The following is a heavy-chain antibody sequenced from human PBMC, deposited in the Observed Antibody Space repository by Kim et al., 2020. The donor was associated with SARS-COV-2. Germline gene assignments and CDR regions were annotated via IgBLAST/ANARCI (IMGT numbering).Heavy chain of an antibody. V-gene: IGHV4-4*02. CDR3: ARSITIFEVVITFDY. D-gene: IGHD3-3*01. Sequence: SETLSLTCAVSGGSISSSNWWSWVRQPPGKGLEWIGEIYHSGSTNYNPSLKSRVTISVDKSKNQFSLKLNSVTAADTAVYYCARSITIFEVVITFDYWGQGTLVTVSS. CDR1: GGSISSSNW. CDR2: IYHSGST. J-gene: IGHJ4*02.